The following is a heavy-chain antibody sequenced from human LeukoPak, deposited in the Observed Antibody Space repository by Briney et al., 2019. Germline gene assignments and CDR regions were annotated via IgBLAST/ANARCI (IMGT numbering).Heavy chain of an antibody. D-gene: IGHD4-11*01. J-gene: IGHJ5*02. Sequence: SETLSLTCTVSGYSISNGFYWGWIRQPPGKGLEWIGSIYHSGNTDYNPSLKSRVTISVDTSKNHFSLKLSSVAAADTAVYYCARVMTTRFDPWGQGTLVTVSP. V-gene: IGHV4-38-2*02. CDR2: IYHSGNT. CDR1: GYSISNGFY. CDR3: ARVMTTRFDP.